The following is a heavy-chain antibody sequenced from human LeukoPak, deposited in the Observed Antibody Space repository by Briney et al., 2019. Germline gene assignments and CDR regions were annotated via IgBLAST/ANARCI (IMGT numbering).Heavy chain of an antibody. CDR3: ARLGGGTYYYDTSDPPDY. Sequence: PGGSLRLSCVAPGFTFSDYYMSWIRQAPGKGLEWVSYSSSSSSYTNYADSVKGRFTISRDNAKNSLSLQMNSLRAEDTAVYYCARLGGGTYYYDTSDPPDYWGQGTLVTVSS. CDR1: GFTFSDYY. J-gene: IGHJ4*02. D-gene: IGHD3-22*01. V-gene: IGHV3-11*06. CDR2: SSSSSSYT.